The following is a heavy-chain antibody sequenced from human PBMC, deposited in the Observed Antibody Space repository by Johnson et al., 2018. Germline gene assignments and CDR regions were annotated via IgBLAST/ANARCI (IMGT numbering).Heavy chain of an antibody. D-gene: IGHD2-2*01. Sequence: VQLVQSGGGSEQPGRSLRLSCTASGFIFGDYAMSWFRQAPGKGLEWIGFIRSKEYGGTTEYAASVKGRFTILRDDSKTIAYLQMNSLKIEDTAVYYCTREARDGSSTDYWGQGTLVTVSS. CDR3: TREARDGSSTDY. CDR1: GFIFGDYA. V-gene: IGHV3-49*03. J-gene: IGHJ4*02. CDR2: IRSKEYGGTT.